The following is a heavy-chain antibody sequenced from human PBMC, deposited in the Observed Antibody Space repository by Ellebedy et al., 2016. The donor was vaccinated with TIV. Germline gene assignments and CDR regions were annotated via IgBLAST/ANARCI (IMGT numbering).Heavy chain of an antibody. D-gene: IGHD6-19*01. CDR1: GFTFSSFA. CDR2: ISGGGDST. Sequence: GESLKISCAVSGFTFSSFAMNWLRQVPGKGLEWVSGISGGGDSTNYADSVKGRLTISRDNSKNTLYLQMDSLRAEDTALYYCAKDRGSGWYENWFDPWGQGTLVIVSS. CDR3: AKDRGSGWYENWFDP. V-gene: IGHV3-23*01. J-gene: IGHJ5*02.